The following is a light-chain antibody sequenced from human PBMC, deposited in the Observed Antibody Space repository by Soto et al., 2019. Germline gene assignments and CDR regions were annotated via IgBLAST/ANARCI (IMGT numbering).Light chain of an antibody. Sequence: QSALTQPASVSGSPGQTITISCTGTSSDIGGYNAVSWYQHHPGKAPKLIIYEVTHRPSGVSDRFSASKSGNTVSLTISGLQAEDEADYYCNSFRVSHLYVFGTGTKVTV. CDR2: EVT. CDR1: SSDIGGYNA. CDR3: NSFRVSHLYV. V-gene: IGLV2-14*01. J-gene: IGLJ1*01.